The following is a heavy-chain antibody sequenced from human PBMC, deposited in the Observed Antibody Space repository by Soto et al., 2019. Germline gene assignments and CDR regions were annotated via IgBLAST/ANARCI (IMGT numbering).Heavy chain of an antibody. J-gene: IGHJ4*02. CDR1: GGTFNSYA. CDR2: IIPIFGTA. V-gene: IGHV1-69*12. Sequence: QVQLVQSGAEVKKPGSSVKVSCKASGGTFNSYAISWVRQAPGQGLEWMGGIIPIFGTADYAQKFQGSVTITAVESKSTAYMELSSLRSEDTAVYYCASHYDSGGYYYRGLDYWGQGTLVTVSS. CDR3: ASHYDSGGYYYRGLDY. D-gene: IGHD3-22*01.